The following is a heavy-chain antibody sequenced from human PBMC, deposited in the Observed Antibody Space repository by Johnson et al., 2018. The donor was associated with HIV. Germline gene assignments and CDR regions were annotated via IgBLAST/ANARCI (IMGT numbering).Heavy chain of an antibody. CDR2: ISWNSGNI. CDR3: AKDRAPRGSYHRPLPGSFDI. V-gene: IGHV3-9*01. D-gene: IGHD1-26*01. CDR1: GFTFDDYA. J-gene: IGHJ3*02. Sequence: VQLVESGGGLVQPGRSLRLSCAPSGFTFDDYAMHWVRQAPGKGLEWVSGISWNSGNIAYADSVKGRFTISRDNAKNSLYLQMKSLRVETTALYYCAKDRAPRGSYHRPLPGSFDIWGQGTMVTVSS.